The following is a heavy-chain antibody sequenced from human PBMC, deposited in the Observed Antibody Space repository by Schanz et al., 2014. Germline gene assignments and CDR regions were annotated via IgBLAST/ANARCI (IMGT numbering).Heavy chain of an antibody. J-gene: IGHJ4*02. Sequence: EVQLLDSGGGLVQPGGSLRLSCAASGFTFSSYAMHWVRQAPGKGLEWVSYISGTTTYTNYADSVRGRFTISRDRFQNTLYLRMSSLRAEDTAVYYCARPRFDYGEVDYWGQGTLVTVSS. D-gene: IGHD4-17*01. CDR1: GFTFSSYA. V-gene: IGHV3-48*01. CDR2: ISGTTTYT. CDR3: ARPRFDYGEVDY.